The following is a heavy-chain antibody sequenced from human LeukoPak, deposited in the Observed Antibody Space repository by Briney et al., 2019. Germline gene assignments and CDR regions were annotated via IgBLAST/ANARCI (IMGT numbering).Heavy chain of an antibody. CDR3: ARYVPVKTGPTKSSFDY. J-gene: IGHJ4*02. V-gene: IGHV4-34*10. CDR2: INQSGHT. Sequence: SETLSLTCAVYGGSFSDYDWGWIRQPPGKGLEWIGEINQSGHTNCDPSLKSRISMSIDTSRSQFSLNLRSVTAADTAVYFCARYVPVKTGPTKSSFDYWGQGTLVTVSS. D-gene: IGHD1-1*01. CDR1: GGSFSDYD.